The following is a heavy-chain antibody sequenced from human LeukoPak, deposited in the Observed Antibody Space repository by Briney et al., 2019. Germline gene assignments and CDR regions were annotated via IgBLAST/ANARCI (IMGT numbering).Heavy chain of an antibody. D-gene: IGHD5-18*01. V-gene: IGHV1-69*13. CDR2: IIPIFGTA. Sequence: ASVSVSSKPSVGTFSTYAISWVRQAPGQGLEWMGGIIPIFGTANYAQKFQGRVTITADESTSTAYMELSSLRSEDTAVYYCARVIGDTAMVGDWYFDLWGRGTLVTVSS. CDR1: VGTFSTYA. J-gene: IGHJ2*01. CDR3: ARVIGDTAMVGDWYFDL.